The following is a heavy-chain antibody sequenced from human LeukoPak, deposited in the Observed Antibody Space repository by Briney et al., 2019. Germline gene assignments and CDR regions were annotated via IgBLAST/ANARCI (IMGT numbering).Heavy chain of an antibody. D-gene: IGHD1-1*01. V-gene: IGHV3-21*01. CDR1: GFTFSSYE. CDR3: ARDGPTYFDY. CDR2: ISSSSSYI. Sequence: GGSLRLSCAASGFTFSSYEMNWVRQAPGKGLEWVSSISSSSSYIYYADSVKGRFTISRDNAKNSLYLQMNSLRAEDTAVYYCARDGPTYFDYWGQGTLVTVSS. J-gene: IGHJ4*02.